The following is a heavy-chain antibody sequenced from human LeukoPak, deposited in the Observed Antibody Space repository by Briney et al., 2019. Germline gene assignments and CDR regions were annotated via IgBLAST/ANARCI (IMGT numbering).Heavy chain of an antibody. V-gene: IGHV3-30*03. CDR2: ISYDGSNK. Sequence: PGGSLRLSCAASGFTFSSYGMPWVRQAPGKGLEGVAVISYDGSNKYYADSVEGRFTISRDNSKNTLYLQMNSLRAEDTAVYYSVGELLPYYGMDVWGQGTTVTVSS. CDR3: VGELLPYYGMDV. CDR1: GFTFSSYG. J-gene: IGHJ6*02. D-gene: IGHD3-10*01.